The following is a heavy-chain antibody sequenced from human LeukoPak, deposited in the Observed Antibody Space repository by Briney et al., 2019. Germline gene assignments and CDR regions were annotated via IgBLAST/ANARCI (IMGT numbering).Heavy chain of an antibody. D-gene: IGHD3-3*01. CDR2: IKEDGSEK. Sequence: PGGSLRLSCAASGFIFTDYWMYWVRQAPGRGLAWVANIKEDGSEKNYVDSVKGRFTISRDNAKNSVYLQMNSLRAEDTAVYYCARDQATVFGYFTYWGQGTLVTVSS. V-gene: IGHV3-7*01. CDR1: GFIFTDYW. CDR3: ARDQATVFGYFTY. J-gene: IGHJ4*02.